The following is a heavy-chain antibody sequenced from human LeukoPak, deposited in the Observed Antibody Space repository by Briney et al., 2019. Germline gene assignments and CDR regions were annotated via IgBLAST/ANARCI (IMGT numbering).Heavy chain of an antibody. CDR1: GFTFSNAW. Sequence: PGGSLRLSCAASGFTFSNAWMSWVRQAPGKGLEWVGRIKSKTDGGTTDYAAPVKGRFTISRDDSKNTLYLQMNSLKTEDTAVYYCTTDSSSWSAWGYYYYMDVWGKGTTVTVSS. CDR2: IKSKTDGGTT. D-gene: IGHD6-13*01. CDR3: TTDSSSWSAWGYYYYMDV. J-gene: IGHJ6*03. V-gene: IGHV3-15*01.